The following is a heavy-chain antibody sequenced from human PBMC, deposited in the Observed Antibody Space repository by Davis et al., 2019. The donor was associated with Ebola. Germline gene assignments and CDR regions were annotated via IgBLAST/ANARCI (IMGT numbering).Heavy chain of an antibody. D-gene: IGHD6-6*01. CDR1: GYTFTGYY. CDR3: ARDSGDSSSLYYYGMDV. J-gene: IGHJ6*02. CDR2: INPNSGGT. Sequence: AASVKVSCKASGYTFTGYYMHWVRQAPGQGLEWMGRINPNSGGTNYAQKLQGRVTMTTDTSTSTAYMELRSLRSDDTAVYYCARDSGDSSSLYYYGMDVWGQGTTVTVSS. V-gene: IGHV1-2*06.